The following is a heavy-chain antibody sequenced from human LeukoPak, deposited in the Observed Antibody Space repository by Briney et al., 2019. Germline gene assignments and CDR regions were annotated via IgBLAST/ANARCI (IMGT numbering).Heavy chain of an antibody. J-gene: IGHJ4*02. Sequence: ASVKVSCXASGYTFTSYYMHWVRQAPGQGLEWMGIINPSGGSTSYAQKFQGRVTMTRDTSTSTVYMELSSLRSEDTAVYYCASEFPHRLELAYFDYWGQGTLVTVSS. V-gene: IGHV1-46*01. CDR3: ASEFPHRLELAYFDY. CDR2: INPSGGST. CDR1: GYTFTSYY. D-gene: IGHD1-7*01.